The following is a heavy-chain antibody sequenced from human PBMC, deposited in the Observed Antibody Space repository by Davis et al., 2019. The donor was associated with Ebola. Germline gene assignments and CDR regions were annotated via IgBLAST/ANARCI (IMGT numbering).Heavy chain of an antibody. J-gene: IGHJ6*02. V-gene: IGHV3-9*01. D-gene: IGHD2-15*01. Sequence: SLKISCAASGFTFDDYAMHWVRQAPGKGLEWVSGISWNSGSIGYADSVKGRFTISRDNAKNSLYLQMNSLRAEDTALYYCAKSDCSGGSCYSYYYYYGMDVWGQGTTVTVSS. CDR2: ISWNSGSI. CDR3: AKSDCSGGSCYSYYYYYGMDV. CDR1: GFTFDDYA.